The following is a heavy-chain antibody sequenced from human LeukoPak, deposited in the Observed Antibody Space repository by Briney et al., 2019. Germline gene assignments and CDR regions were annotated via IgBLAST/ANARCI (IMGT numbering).Heavy chain of an antibody. CDR1: GGSISSYY. CDR3: ARDLATVTTNWYFDL. J-gene: IGHJ2*01. D-gene: IGHD4-17*01. V-gene: IGHV4-59*01. CDR2: IYHSGST. Sequence: SETLSLTCTVSGGSISSYYWSWIRQPPGKGLEWIGYIYHSGSTNYNPSLKSRVTISVDTSKNQFSLKLSSVTAADTAVYYCARDLATVTTNWYFDLWGRGTLVTASS.